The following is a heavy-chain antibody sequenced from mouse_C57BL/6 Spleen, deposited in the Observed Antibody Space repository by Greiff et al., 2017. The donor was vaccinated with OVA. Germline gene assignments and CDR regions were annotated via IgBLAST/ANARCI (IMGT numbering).Heavy chain of an antibody. Sequence: LVESGPELVKPGASVKISCKASGYAFSSSWMNWVKQRPGKGLEWIGRIYPGDGDTNYNGKFKGKATLTADKSSSTAYMQLSSLTSEDSAVYFCARKGGYYGVFDYWGQGTTLTVSS. V-gene: IGHV1-82*01. D-gene: IGHD1-1*01. J-gene: IGHJ2*01. CDR1: GYAFSSSW. CDR2: IYPGDGDT. CDR3: ARKGGYYGVFDY.